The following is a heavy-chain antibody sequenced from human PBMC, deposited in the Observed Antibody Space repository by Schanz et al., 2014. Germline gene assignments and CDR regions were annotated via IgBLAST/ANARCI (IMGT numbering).Heavy chain of an antibody. V-gene: IGHV3-30*04. D-gene: IGHD2-21*01. CDR1: GFTFSRYA. Sequence: QVQLVESGGGLVKPGRSVRLSCAASGFTFSRYAMHWVRQAPGKGLEWVAVISNDGSDEHYADSVKVRFTISRANSKNTLYLQMNSLRAADTAVYYCARESPFGGDCFFHWGQGTLVTVSS. J-gene: IGHJ4*02. CDR2: ISNDGSDE. CDR3: ARESPFGGDCFFH.